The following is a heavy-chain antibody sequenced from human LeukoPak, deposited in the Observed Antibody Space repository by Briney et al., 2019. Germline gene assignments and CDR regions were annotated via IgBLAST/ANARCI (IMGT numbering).Heavy chain of an antibody. Sequence: SETLSLTCAVSGYSISSGYYWGWIRQPPGKGLEWIGSIYHSGSTYYNPSLKSRVTISVDTSKNQFSLKLGSVTAADTAVYYCASQGGYYYDSSRSLGYWGQGTLVTVSS. J-gene: IGHJ4*02. V-gene: IGHV4-38-2*01. CDR3: ASQGGYYYDSSRSLGY. D-gene: IGHD3-22*01. CDR1: GYSISSGYY. CDR2: IYHSGST.